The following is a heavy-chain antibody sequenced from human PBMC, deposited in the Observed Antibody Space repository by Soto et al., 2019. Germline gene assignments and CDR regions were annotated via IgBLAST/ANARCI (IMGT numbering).Heavy chain of an antibody. J-gene: IGHJ5*02. CDR2: ISYDGSNK. CDR3: AKGGGGTPFDP. CDR1: GLTFSSYG. Sequence: GGSLRLSCAASGLTFSSYGMHWVRQAPGKGLEWVAVISYDGSNKYYADSVKGRFTISRDNSKNTLYLQMNSLRAEDTAVYYCAKGGGGTPFDPWGQGTLVTVSS. D-gene: IGHD1-1*01. V-gene: IGHV3-30*18.